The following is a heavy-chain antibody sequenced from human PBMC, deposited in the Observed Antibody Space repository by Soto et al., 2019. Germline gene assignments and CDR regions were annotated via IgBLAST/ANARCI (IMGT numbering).Heavy chain of an antibody. J-gene: IGHJ6*02. CDR3: ARGSSVDTAMVYYYYYGMDV. D-gene: IGHD5-18*01. V-gene: IGHV4-59*01. CDR2: IYYSGST. Sequence: QVQLQESGPGLVKPSETLSLTCTVSGGSISSYYWSWIRQPPGKGLEWIGYIYYSGSTNYNPSLKSRVTISVDTSKNQFSLKLSSVTAADTAVYYCARGSSVDTAMVYYYYYGMDVWGQGTTVTVSS. CDR1: GGSISSYY.